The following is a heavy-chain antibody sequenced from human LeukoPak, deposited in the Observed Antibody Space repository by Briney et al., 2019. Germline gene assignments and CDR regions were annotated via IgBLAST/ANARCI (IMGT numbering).Heavy chain of an antibody. J-gene: IGHJ6*02. V-gene: IGHV1-69*04. CDR1: GGTFTSYA. CDR2: IIPILGIA. D-gene: IGHD3-3*01. CDR3: AREFGQKRFHSLYGMDV. Sequence: ASVKVSCKAAGGTFTSYAISWGRQAPGQGLEWMGRIIPILGIANYAQKFQGRVTITADKSTSTAYMELSSLRSEDTAVYYCAREFGQKRFHSLYGMDVWGQGTTVTVSS.